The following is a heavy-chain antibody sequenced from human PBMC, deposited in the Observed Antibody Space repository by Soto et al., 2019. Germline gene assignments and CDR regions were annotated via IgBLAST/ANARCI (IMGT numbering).Heavy chain of an antibody. V-gene: IGHV1-2*04. CDR1: GYTFTGYY. CDR3: ARAYSGYDDGAYYFDY. D-gene: IGHD5-12*01. Sequence: ASVKVSCKASGYTFTGYYMHWVRQAPGQGLEWMGWINPNSGGTNYAQKFQGWVTMTRDTSISTAYMELSRLRSDDTAVYYCARAYSGYDDGAYYFDYWGQGTLVTVSS. CDR2: INPNSGGT. J-gene: IGHJ4*02.